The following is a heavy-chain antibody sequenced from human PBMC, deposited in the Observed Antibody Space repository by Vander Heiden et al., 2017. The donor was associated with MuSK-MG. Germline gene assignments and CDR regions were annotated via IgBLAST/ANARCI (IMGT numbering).Heavy chain of an antibody. CDR3: ARVSPWEYS. CDR2: IYHSGYT. Sequence: QVQLQESGPGLVKPSETPSLTCTVSGYSIGTGYYWAWIRQPPGKGLEWIGNIYHSGYTYYNPSLRSRITISIDTSKNQFSLRLSSVTAVDTAVYFCARVSPWEYSWGQGTLVTVSS. J-gene: IGHJ5*02. CDR1: GYSIGTGYY. D-gene: IGHD1-26*01. V-gene: IGHV4-38-2*02.